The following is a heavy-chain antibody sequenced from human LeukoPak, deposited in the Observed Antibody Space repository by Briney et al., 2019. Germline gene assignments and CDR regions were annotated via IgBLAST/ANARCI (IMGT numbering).Heavy chain of an antibody. J-gene: IGHJ3*02. V-gene: IGHV3-53*04. CDR1: GFTVSSKY. D-gene: IGHD5-24*01. CDR3: ARMLVEMATIGAFDI. CDR2: IYSGGST. Sequence: GGSLRLSCAASGFTVSSKYMSWVRQAPGKGLEWVSVIYSGGSTYYADSVKGRFTISRHNSKNTLYLQMNSLRAEDTAVYYCARMLVEMATIGAFDIWGQGTMVTVSS.